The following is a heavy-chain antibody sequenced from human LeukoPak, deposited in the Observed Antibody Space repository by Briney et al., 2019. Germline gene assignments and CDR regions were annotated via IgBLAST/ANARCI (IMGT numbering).Heavy chain of an antibody. CDR3: VRELRYSGSYLNYYGMDV. D-gene: IGHD1-26*01. CDR1: GYTFTSYY. CDR2: INPSGGST. J-gene: IGHJ6*02. Sequence: ASVKVSYKASGYTFTSYYMHWVRQAPVQGLEWMGIINPSGGSTSYAQKFQGRVTMTRDTSTSTVYMELSSLRSEDTAVYYCVRELRYSGSYLNYYGMDVWGQGTTVTVSS. V-gene: IGHV1-46*01.